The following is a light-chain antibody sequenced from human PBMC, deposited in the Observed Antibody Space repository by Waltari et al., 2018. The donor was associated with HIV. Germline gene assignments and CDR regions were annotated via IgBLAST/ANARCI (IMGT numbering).Light chain of an antibody. V-gene: IGLV2-14*03. CDR1: SSAVGGYNY. J-gene: IGLJ3*02. Sequence: QSALTQPASVSGSPGQSITIYCTGTSSAVGGYNYFSWYQQHPGKAPKLMIYDVSNRPSGVSNRFSGSKSGNTASLTISGLQAEDEADYYCSSYRSSSTWVFGGGTKLTVL. CDR3: SSYRSSSTWV. CDR2: DVS.